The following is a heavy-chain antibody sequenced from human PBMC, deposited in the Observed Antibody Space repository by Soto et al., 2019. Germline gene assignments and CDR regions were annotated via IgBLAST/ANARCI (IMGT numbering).Heavy chain of an antibody. D-gene: IGHD5-12*01. V-gene: IGHV3-74*01. CDR1: GFTFSRYW. J-gene: IGHJ4*02. CDR2: INSDGSSI. CDR3: ARLPVDTITGRDY. Sequence: EVPLVESGGDLVQPGGFLRLSCATSGFTFSRYWMHWVRQVPGKGLVWVSRINSDGSSISYSDSVKGRFTISRDNAKNTCYLQINRLRAEDTPVYYCARLPVDTITGRDYWGQGTLVTASS.